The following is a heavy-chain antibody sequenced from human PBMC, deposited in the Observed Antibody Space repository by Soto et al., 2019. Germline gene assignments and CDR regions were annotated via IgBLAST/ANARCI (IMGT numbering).Heavy chain of an antibody. V-gene: IGHV3-13*01. CDR1: GCTFSKYD. Sequence: GGCQRLSCAASGCTFSKYDMQWVREATGKGLEWVSTIGTAGNTCSPGAVRGRFAISRENAKNSLYLEMNSLRVDDTAVYYCARGRDSGLYYFYYWGRGTLVTVSS. CDR2: IGTAGNT. D-gene: IGHD2-21*01. J-gene: IGHJ4*02. CDR3: ARGRDSGLYYFYY.